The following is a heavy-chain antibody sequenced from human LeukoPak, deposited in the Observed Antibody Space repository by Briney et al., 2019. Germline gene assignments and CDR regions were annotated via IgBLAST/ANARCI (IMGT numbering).Heavy chain of an antibody. CDR2: INAGNGNT. CDR1: GYIFTSYA. V-gene: IGHV1-3*01. D-gene: IGHD4-17*01. CDR3: ARTPDGDKFDY. Sequence: GASVKVSCKASGYIFTSYAMRWVRQAPGQRLEWMGWINAGNGNTKYSQKFQGRVTITRDTSASTAYMELSSLRSEDTAVYYCARTPDGDKFDYWGQGTLVTVSS. J-gene: IGHJ4*02.